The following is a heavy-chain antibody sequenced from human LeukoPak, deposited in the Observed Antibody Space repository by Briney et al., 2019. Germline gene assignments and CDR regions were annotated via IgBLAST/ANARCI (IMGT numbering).Heavy chain of an antibody. CDR3: AKEDCSSTSCSPDY. J-gene: IGHJ4*02. V-gene: IGHV3-30*18. CDR1: GFIFSSYG. D-gene: IGHD2-2*01. Sequence: GGSLRLSCAASGFIFSSYGMHWVRQAPGKGLEWVAAVKGRFTISRDNSKNTLYLQMNSLRAEDTAVYYCAKEDCSSTSCSPDYWGQGTLVTVSS.